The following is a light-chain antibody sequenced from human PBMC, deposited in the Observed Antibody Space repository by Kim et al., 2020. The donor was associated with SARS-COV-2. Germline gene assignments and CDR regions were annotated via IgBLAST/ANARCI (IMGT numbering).Light chain of an antibody. V-gene: IGKV1-27*01. CDR2: AAS. Sequence: VSVGDRVTITCRASQDISNYLAWFQLKPAKAPKLLIYAASALQPGVPSRFSGSGSGTDFTLTVTSLQPEDVATYYCQKCDSAPWTFGQGTKVDIK. J-gene: IGKJ1*01. CDR3: QKCDSAPWT. CDR1: QDISNY.